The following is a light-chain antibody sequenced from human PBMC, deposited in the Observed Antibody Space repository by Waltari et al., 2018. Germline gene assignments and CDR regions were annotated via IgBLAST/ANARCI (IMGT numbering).Light chain of an antibody. Sequence: EIVMTQSPATLSVSPGERATLSCRASPSDSSNLAWYQQKPGQAPRILIYGASTRATGIPARFSGSGSGTEFTLSVSSLPSEDFSVYYCQQYNNLAAFGQGTKVEIK. CDR3: QQYNNLAA. CDR2: GAS. V-gene: IGKV3-15*01. J-gene: IGKJ1*01. CDR1: PSDSSN.